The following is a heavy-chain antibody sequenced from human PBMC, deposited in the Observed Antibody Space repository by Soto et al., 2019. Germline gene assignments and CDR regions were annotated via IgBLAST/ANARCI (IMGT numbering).Heavy chain of an antibody. J-gene: IGHJ4*02. V-gene: IGHV4-59*12. CDR3: ARIRGLGEVSPYFDH. CDR2: ISYSGST. CDR1: GASISSFY. D-gene: IGHD3-16*02. Sequence: SETLSLTCTVSGASISSFYWTWVRQPPGRGLEWIAYISYSGSTDFNPSLRSRVSVSIDTSKNQFSLRLKSVTAADTALYYCARIRGLGEVSPYFDHWGQGALVTVSS.